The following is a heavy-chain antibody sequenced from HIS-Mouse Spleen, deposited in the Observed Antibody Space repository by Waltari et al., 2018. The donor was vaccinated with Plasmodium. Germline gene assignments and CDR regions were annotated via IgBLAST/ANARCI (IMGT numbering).Heavy chain of an antibody. J-gene: IGHJ1*01. CDR2: INPNSGGT. CDR3: ARVLGYKAAAGTFVEYFQH. D-gene: IGHD6-13*01. Sequence: QVQLVQSGAEVKKPGASVKVSCTASGSTFTGYYMHWVRQAPGQGLEWMGWINPNSGGTNYAQKFQGRVTMTRDTSISTAYMELSRLRSDDTAVYYCARVLGYKAAAGTFVEYFQHWGQGTLVTVSS. V-gene: IGHV1-2*02. CDR1: GSTFTGYY.